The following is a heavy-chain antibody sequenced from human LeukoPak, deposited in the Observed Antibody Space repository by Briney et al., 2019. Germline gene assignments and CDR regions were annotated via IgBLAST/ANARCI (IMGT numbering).Heavy chain of an antibody. CDR2: IYISGST. CDR3: ARDLTTVVTLFDY. Sequence: PSETLSLTCTVSGGSISSYYWSWIRQPAGKGLEWIGRIYISGSTDYNPSLKSRVTISVDTSKNQFSLKLSSVTAADTAVYYCARDLTTVVTLFDYWGQGTLVTVSS. D-gene: IGHD4-23*01. CDR1: GGSISSYY. V-gene: IGHV4-4*07. J-gene: IGHJ4*02.